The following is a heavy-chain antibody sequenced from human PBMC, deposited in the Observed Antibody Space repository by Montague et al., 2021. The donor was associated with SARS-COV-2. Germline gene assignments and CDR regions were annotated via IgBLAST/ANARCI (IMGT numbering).Heavy chain of an antibody. CDR3: ARHVSNLRAAVDYFGY. D-gene: IGHD5/OR15-5a*01. J-gene: IGHJ4*02. Sequence: SETLSLTCLVSGGTISTDNLYWYWAWTRQPPGKGLEWIGSIFHNGDSYYNPSLNTRVTISIDTSRNHFSLSLTSVTAPDTAVYYCARHVSNLRAAVDYFGYWGQGTPVTVSS. V-gene: IGHV4-39*01. CDR1: GGTISTDNLYWY. CDR2: IFHNGDS.